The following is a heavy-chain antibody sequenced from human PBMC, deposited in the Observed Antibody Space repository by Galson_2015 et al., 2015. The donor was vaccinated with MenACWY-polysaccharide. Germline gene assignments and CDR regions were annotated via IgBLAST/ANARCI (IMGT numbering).Heavy chain of an antibody. CDR2: MNPNSGNT. D-gene: IGHD3-22*01. V-gene: IGHV1-8*01. CDR3: ARGGKYYYDSSGYLNWFDP. J-gene: IGHJ5*02. CDR1: GYTFSSYD. Sequence: SVKVSCKASGYTFSSYDINWVRQTTGQGLEWMGWMNPNSGNTGYAQKFQGKVTMTRNTSISIAYMELSSLRSEDTAVYYCARGGKYYYDSSGYLNWFDPWGQGTLVTVSS.